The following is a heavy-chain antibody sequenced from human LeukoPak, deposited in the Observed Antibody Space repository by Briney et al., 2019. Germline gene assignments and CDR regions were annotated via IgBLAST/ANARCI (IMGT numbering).Heavy chain of an antibody. D-gene: IGHD3-16*01. CDR3: ARGGWRLDC. J-gene: IGHJ4*02. CDR2: IYTSGST. V-gene: IGHV4-4*07. CDR1: GSSISSYY. Sequence: TSSETLSLTCTVSGSSISSYYWSWIRQPAGKGLEWIGRIYTSGSTNYNPSLKSRVTMSLDTSKNQFSLRLSSVTAADTAVYYCARGGWRLDCWGQGTLVTVSS.